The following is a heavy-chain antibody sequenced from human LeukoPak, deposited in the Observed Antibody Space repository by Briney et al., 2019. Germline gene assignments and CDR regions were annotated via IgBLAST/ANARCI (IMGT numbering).Heavy chain of an antibody. CDR3: ARQDYGDGGYFDY. D-gene: IGHD4-17*01. CDR2: IYYSGTT. V-gene: IGHV4-59*08. CDR1: GGSISSYY. Sequence: SETLSLTCTASGGSISSYYWSWIRQPPGKGLEWIGYIYYSGTTNYNPSPKSRVTISVDTSKNQFSLNLRSVTAADTAVYYCARQDYGDGGYFDYWGQGTLVTVSS. J-gene: IGHJ4*02.